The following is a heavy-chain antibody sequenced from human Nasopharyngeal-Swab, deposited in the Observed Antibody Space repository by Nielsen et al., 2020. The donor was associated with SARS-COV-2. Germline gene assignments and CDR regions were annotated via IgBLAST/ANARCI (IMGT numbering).Heavy chain of an antibody. CDR3: ARQIGDYGFDAFDV. CDR1: GYTFTNNW. Sequence: GESLKISCQGSGYTFTNNWITRVRQMPGKGLEWMGRIDPSDSYTYCSPSFQGHVIISADKSINTAYMQWSSLKAPDTAMYYCARQIGDYGFDAFDVWGQGTMVTVSS. J-gene: IGHJ3*01. CDR2: IDPSDSYT. D-gene: IGHD4-17*01. V-gene: IGHV5-10-1*01.